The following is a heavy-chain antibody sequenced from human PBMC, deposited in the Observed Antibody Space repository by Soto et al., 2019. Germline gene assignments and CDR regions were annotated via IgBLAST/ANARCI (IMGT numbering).Heavy chain of an antibody. V-gene: IGHV4-30-2*02. Sequence: SETLSLTCAVSGGSISSCGYSWSWIRQPPGKGLEWIGEINHTGGTHYNPSLKSRVTMSVDTSKNQFSLRLSSVTAADTAIYYCATRITVFGLLIPPFDPWGQGTQVTVSS. CDR2: INHTGGT. J-gene: IGHJ5*02. D-gene: IGHD3-3*01. CDR3: ATRITVFGLLIPPFDP. CDR1: GGSISSCGYS.